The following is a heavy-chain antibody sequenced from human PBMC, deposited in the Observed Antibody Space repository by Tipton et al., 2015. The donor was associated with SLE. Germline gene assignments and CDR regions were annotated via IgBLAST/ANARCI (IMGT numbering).Heavy chain of an antibody. CDR2: INHSGST. J-gene: IGHJ6*02. CDR1: GGSFSGYY. V-gene: IGHV4-34*01. CDR3: ARDIAAAGDYYGMDV. Sequence: TLSLTCAVYGGSFSGYYWSWIRQPPGKGLEWIGEINHSGSTNYNPSLKSRVTISVDTSKNQFSLKLSSVTAADTAVYYCARDIAAAGDYYGMDVWGQGTTVTVSS. D-gene: IGHD6-13*01.